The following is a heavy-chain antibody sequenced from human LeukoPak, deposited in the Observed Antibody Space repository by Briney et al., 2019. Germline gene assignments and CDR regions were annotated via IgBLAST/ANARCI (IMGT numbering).Heavy chain of an antibody. Sequence: GGSLRLSCAASGFTVSSNYMSWVRQAPGKGLEWVSVIYSGGSTYYADSVKGRFTISRDNSKNTLYLQMNSLRAEDTAVYYCAKEVDTHNFDYWGQGTLVTVSS. J-gene: IGHJ4*02. CDR3: AKEVDTHNFDY. CDR1: GFTVSSNY. CDR2: IYSGGST. D-gene: IGHD2-2*02. V-gene: IGHV3-66*01.